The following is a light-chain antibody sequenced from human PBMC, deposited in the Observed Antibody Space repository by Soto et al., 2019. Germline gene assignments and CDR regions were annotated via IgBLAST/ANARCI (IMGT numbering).Light chain of an antibody. J-gene: IGLJ1*01. CDR2: EVR. CDR3: SSYTTTSPYV. CDR1: MRDVGGYNL. Sequence: QSVLTQPASVSGSPGQSITISCAGTMRDVGGYNLVSWYQQHPGRAPQLILYEVRNRPSGLSNRFSGSKSGNTASLTISGLQAEDEADYYCSSYTTTSPYVFGSGTKLTVL. V-gene: IGLV2-14*01.